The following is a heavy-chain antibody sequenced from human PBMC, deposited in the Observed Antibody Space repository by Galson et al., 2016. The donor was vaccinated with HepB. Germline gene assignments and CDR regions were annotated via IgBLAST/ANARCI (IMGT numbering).Heavy chain of an antibody. D-gene: IGHD6-13*01. CDR2: ISHDNGKT. Sequence: SVKVSCKASNFTFTTHGITWVRQAPGRGPEWMGWISHDNGKTDHAPKVQDRLIMTTDTSTNTAYMELRGLISDGTAVYYCARGLRWYGTPMDVWGQGTTVTV. CDR3: ARGLRWYGTPMDV. CDR1: NFTFTTHG. V-gene: IGHV1-18*01. J-gene: IGHJ6*02.